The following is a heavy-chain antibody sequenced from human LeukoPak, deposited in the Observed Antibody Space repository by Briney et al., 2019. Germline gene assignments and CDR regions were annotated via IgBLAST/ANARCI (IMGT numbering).Heavy chain of an antibody. D-gene: IGHD5-18*01. CDR2: ISAYNGNT. V-gene: IGHV1-18*01. CDR1: GYTLTSYG. Sequence: ASVKVSCKASGYTLTSYGISWVRQAPGQGLEWMGWISAYNGNTNYAQKLQGRVTMTTDTSTSTAYMELRSLRSDDTAVYYCARTPFEDTAMAIFDYWGQGTLVTVSS. CDR3: ARTPFEDTAMAIFDY. J-gene: IGHJ4*02.